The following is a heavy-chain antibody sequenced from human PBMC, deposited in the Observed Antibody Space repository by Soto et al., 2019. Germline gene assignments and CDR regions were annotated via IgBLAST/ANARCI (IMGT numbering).Heavy chain of an antibody. CDR2: ISYDGSNK. V-gene: IGHV3-30-3*01. D-gene: IGHD6-13*01. CDR3: ARDLLYSSTPNWFDP. Sequence: LRLSCAASGFTFSSYAMHWVRQAPGKGLEWVAVISYDGSNKYYADSVKGRFTISRDNSKNTLYLQMNSLRAEDTAVYYCARDLLYSSTPNWFDPWGQGTLVTVSS. CDR1: GFTFSSYA. J-gene: IGHJ5*02.